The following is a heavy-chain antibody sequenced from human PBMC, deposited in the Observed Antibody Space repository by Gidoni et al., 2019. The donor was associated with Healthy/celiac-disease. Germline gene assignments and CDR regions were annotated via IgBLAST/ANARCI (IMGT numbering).Heavy chain of an antibody. V-gene: IGHV2-70*15. CDR3: ARSFNYYDSSGYYRYFDY. D-gene: IGHD3-22*01. CDR1: GFSLSTSGMC. Sequence: QVTLRESGPALVKPTQTLTLTCTFSGFSLSTSGMCVSWIRQPPGKALEWFARIDWDDDKYYSTSLKTRLTISKDTSKNQVVLTMTNMDPVDTATYYCARSFNYYDSSGYYRYFDYWGQGTLVTVSS. CDR2: IDWDDDK. J-gene: IGHJ4*02.